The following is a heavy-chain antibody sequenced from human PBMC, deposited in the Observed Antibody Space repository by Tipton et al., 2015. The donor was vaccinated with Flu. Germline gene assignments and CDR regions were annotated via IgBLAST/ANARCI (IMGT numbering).Heavy chain of an antibody. D-gene: IGHD4-17*01. V-gene: IGHV4-61*08. J-gene: IGHJ6*02. Sequence: TLSLTCTVSGGSISSGGYYWSWIRQHPGKGLEWIGYIYYSGSTNYNPSLKSRVTISVDTSKNQFSLKLSSVTAADTAVYYRARDPYGDYGMDVWGQGTTVTVSS. CDR1: GGSISSGGYY. CDR3: ARDPYGDYGMDV. CDR2: IYYSGST.